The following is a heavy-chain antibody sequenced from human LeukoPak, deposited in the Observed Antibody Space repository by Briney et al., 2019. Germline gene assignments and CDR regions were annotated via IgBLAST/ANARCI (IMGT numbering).Heavy chain of an antibody. J-gene: IGHJ4*02. CDR2: INPNSGGT. V-gene: IGHV1-2*02. CDR3: ARVGSAAATADY. D-gene: IGHD6-25*01. CDR1: GYTFTSYD. Sequence: ASVKVSCKASGYTFTSYDINWVRQATGQGLEWMGWINPNSGGTNYAQKFQGRVTMTRDTSISTAYMELSRLRSDDTAVYFCARVGSAAATADYWGQGTLVTVSS.